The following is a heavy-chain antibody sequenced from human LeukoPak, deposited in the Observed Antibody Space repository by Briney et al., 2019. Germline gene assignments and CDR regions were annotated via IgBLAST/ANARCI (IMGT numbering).Heavy chain of an antibody. CDR1: GFTFDDYA. Sequence: GRSLRLSCAASGFTFDDYAMHWVRQAPGKGLEWVSGISWNSGSIGYADSVKGRFTISRDNAKNSLYLQMNSLRAEDTALYYCAKDRGEVHYYGMDVRGQGTTVTVSS. D-gene: IGHD3-10*01. V-gene: IGHV3-9*01. CDR3: AKDRGEVHYYGMDV. CDR2: ISWNSGSI. J-gene: IGHJ6*02.